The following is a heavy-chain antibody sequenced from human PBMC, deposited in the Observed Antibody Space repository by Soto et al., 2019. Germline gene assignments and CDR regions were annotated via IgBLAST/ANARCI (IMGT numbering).Heavy chain of an antibody. CDR2: IYHSGST. CDR1: GDSISGYH. D-gene: IGHD3-10*02. CDR3: ASVRGGYYYAMDV. V-gene: IGHV4-4*02. Sequence: SETLSLTCTVSGDSISGYHWSWVRQPPGKGLEWIGEIYHSGSTNYNPSLKSRVTISVDKSKNQFSLKLSSVTAADTAVYYCASVRGGYYYAMDVWGQGTTVTVSS. J-gene: IGHJ6*02.